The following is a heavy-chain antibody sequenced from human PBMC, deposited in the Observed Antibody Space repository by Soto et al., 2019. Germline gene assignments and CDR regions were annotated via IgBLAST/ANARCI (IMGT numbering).Heavy chain of an antibody. CDR3: ARDVLLWFGESQYYYYGMDV. J-gene: IGHJ6*02. CDR2: IIPIFGTA. Sequence: GASVKGSCKASGGTFSSYAISWVRQAPGQGLEWMGGIIPIFGTANYAQKFQGRVTITADESTSTAYMELSSLRSEDTAVYYCARDVLLWFGESQYYYYGMDVWGQGTTVTVSS. V-gene: IGHV1-69*13. D-gene: IGHD3-10*01. CDR1: GGTFSSYA.